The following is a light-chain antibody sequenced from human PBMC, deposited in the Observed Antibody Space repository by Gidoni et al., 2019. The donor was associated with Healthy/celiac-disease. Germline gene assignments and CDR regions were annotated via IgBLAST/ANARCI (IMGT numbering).Light chain of an antibody. CDR3: QQYNSYPLT. J-gene: IGKJ4*01. V-gene: IGKV1-5*01. Sequence: DIHMTTSPSTLSASVGDRVTITCRASQSSSSWLAWYQQKPGKAPKLLIYDASSLESGVPSRFSGSGSGTEFTLTISSLQPDDFATYYCQQYNSYPLTFGGGTKVEIK. CDR1: QSSSSW. CDR2: DAS.